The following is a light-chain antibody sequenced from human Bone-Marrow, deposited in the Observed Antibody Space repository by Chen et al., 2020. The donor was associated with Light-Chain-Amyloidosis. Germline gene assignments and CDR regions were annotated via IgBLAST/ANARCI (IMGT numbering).Light chain of an antibody. CDR1: DLPTKY. CDR2: RDT. CDR3: QSADSSGTYEVI. Sequence: SYELTQPPSVSVSPGQTARITCSGDDLPTKYAYWYQQKPGQAPVLVIHRDTERRSGFSERCTCSSAGTTATLTISEVQAEDEADYHCQSADSSGTYEVIFGGGTKLTVL. V-gene: IGLV3-25*03. J-gene: IGLJ2*01.